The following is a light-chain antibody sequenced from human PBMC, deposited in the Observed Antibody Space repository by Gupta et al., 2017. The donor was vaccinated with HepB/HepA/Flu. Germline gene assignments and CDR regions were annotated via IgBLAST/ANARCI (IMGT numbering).Light chain of an antibody. J-gene: IGLJ2*01. CDR1: SSNIGSNY. V-gene: IGLV1-47*01. CDR2: RNN. Sequence: QSVLTQPPSASGTPGQRVTISCSGTSSNIGSNYVYWYQQLPGTAPKLLIYRNNERPPGVPDRFSGSKFGTSASLAISGLRSEDEADYHCAAWDNTLRGNVVFGGGTKLTVL. CDR3: AAWDNTLRGNVV.